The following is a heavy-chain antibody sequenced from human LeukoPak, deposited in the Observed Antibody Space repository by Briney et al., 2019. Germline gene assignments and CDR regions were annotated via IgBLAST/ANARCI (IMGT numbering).Heavy chain of an antibody. J-gene: IGHJ5*02. D-gene: IGHD5-24*01. CDR1: GGSLSSYY. V-gene: IGHV4-4*09. CDR3: ARHWDGYNWFWFDP. Sequence: SETLSLTCTVSGGSLSSYYWSWIRQPPGKGLEWTGYIYTSGSTNYNPSLKSRVTISVDTSKNQFSLKLSSVTAADTAVYYCARHWDGYNWFWFDPWGQGTLVTVSS. CDR2: IYTSGST.